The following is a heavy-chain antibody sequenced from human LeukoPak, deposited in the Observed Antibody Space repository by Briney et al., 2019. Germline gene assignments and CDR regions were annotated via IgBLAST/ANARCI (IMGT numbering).Heavy chain of an antibody. CDR2: TNPHSGTT. CDR3: ARGWGSGWFDP. D-gene: IGHD7-27*01. V-gene: IGHV1-8*01. CDR1: GYTFTSYD. Sequence: ASVKVSCKDSGYTFTSYDINWVRQATGQGLEWMGWTNPHSGTTGYAQKFQGRVTMTRNNSISTAYMELSSLRSEDTAVYYCARGWGSGWFDPWGQGTLVTVSS. J-gene: IGHJ5*02.